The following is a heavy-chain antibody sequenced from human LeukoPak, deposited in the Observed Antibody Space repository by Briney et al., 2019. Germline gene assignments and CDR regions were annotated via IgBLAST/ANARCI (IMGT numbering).Heavy chain of an antibody. V-gene: IGHV4-39*01. D-gene: IGHD3-10*01. CDR3: ARMTPTNMFRGVRSGRYPHYFGY. CDR1: GGSIGSSTSY. J-gene: IGHJ4*02. Sequence: PSETLSLACTVSGGSIGSSTSYWGWIRQPPGKGLEWIGSVYYSGSTYSNPSLKSRFTMSVDTSKNQFSLKLTSVTAADTAVYYCARMTPTNMFRGVRSGRYPHYFGYWGQGTLVTVSS. CDR2: VYYSGST.